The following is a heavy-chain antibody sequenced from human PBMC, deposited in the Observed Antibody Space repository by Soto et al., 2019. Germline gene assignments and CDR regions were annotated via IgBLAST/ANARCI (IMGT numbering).Heavy chain of an antibody. D-gene: IGHD3-16*01. V-gene: IGHV1-3*01. Sequence: ASVKVSCKASGYTFTSYAMHWVRQAPGQRLEWMGWINAGNGNTKYSQKFQGRVTITRDTSASTAYMELSSLRSEDTAVYYCARVIGGLYYFDYWGQGPLVTVSS. J-gene: IGHJ4*02. CDR2: INAGNGNT. CDR3: ARVIGGLYYFDY. CDR1: GYTFTSYA.